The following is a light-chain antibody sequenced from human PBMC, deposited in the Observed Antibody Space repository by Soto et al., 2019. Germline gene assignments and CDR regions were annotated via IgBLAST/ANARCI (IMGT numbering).Light chain of an antibody. CDR2: GAS. CDR1: QSVSNSY. J-gene: IGKJ2*01. CDR3: QHYVNSPYT. Sequence: EIVLTQSPGTLSLSPGERATLSCRASQSVSNSYLAWYQQKPGQAPRLLISGASSRATGIPDRFSGSGSGTDFTLTISRLEPEDFAVYYCQHYVNSPYTFGQGTKVDIK. V-gene: IGKV3-20*01.